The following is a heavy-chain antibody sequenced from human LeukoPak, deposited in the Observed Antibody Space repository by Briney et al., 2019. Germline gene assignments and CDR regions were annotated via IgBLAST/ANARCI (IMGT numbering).Heavy chain of an antibody. CDR2: IKQDGSEK. V-gene: IGHV3-7*01. CDR3: AKKAYGSGSLYYFDY. Sequence: GGSLRLSCAASGFTFSSYWMSWVRQAPGKGLEWVAHIKQDGSEKYYVDSVKGRFTISRDNAKNSLYLQMNGLRDDDTAVYYCAKKAYGSGSLYYFDYWGQGTLVTVSS. J-gene: IGHJ4*02. D-gene: IGHD3-10*01. CDR1: GFTFSSYW.